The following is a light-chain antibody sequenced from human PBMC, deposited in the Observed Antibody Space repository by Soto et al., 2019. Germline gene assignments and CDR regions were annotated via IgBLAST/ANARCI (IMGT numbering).Light chain of an antibody. CDR1: QNVDNW. J-gene: IGKJ1*01. Sequence: DIPMTQSPSTLSASVGDRVTITCRASQNVDNWVAWYQQKPGKAPKFLIYDASNLESGVPSRFSGRGSGTEFTPTISSLQPDDFATYYSQRYNSNSRTFGQGTRV. V-gene: IGKV1-5*01. CDR3: QRYNSNSRT. CDR2: DAS.